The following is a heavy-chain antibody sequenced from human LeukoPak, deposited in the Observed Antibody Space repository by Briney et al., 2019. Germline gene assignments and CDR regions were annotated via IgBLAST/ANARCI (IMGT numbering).Heavy chain of an antibody. CDR1: GFTFSSYG. CDR2: IWYDGSKK. J-gene: IGHJ4*02. V-gene: IGHV3-30*19. Sequence: PGGALRLSCAASGFTFSSYGMHWVRQAPGRGVAGVSVIWYDGSKKYYADSVKGRFTISRDNSKNPLYLQMNSLRAEDTGVYYCARGPSTTVTTRALDKLVDYWGQGTLVTVSS. D-gene: IGHD4-17*01. CDR3: ARGPSTTVTTRALDKLVDY.